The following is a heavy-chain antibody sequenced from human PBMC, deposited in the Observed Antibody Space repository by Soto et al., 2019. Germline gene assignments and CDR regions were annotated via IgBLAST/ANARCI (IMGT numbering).Heavy chain of an antibody. CDR1: GFTFSSYA. Sequence: QVQLVESGGGVVQPGRSLRLSCAASGFTFSSYAMHWVCQAPGKGLEWVAVISYDGSNKYYADSVKGRFTISRDNSKNTLYLQMNSLRAEDTAVYYCASAVDYWGQGTLVTVSS. CDR2: ISYDGSNK. V-gene: IGHV3-30-3*01. J-gene: IGHJ4*02. CDR3: ASAVDY.